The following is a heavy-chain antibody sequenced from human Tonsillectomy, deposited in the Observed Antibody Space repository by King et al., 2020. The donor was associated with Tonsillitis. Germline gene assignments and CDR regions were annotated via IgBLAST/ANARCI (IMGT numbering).Heavy chain of an antibody. D-gene: IGHD3-22*01. V-gene: IGHV3-23*04. J-gene: IGHJ4*02. CDR1: GFTFSSFA. CDR3: AKEPYDSSGYPFDY. Sequence: VQLVESGGGLVQPGGSLRLSCAASGFTFSSFAMNWVRQAPGKGLEWVSAISGAGGITYYTDSVKGRFTISRDNSKRTLYLQRNSLRAEDTAVYYCAKEPYDSSGYPFDYWGQGTLVTVSS. CDR2: ISGAGGIT.